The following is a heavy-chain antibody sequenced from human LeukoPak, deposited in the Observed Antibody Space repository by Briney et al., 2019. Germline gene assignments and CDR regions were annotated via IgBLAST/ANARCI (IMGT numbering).Heavy chain of an antibody. D-gene: IGHD1-26*01. CDR2: VNADGGNT. J-gene: IGHJ4*02. CDR3: TKRVKYGGTWDHFAD. Sequence: GGSLRLSCAASGFTFSSYAMNWVRQAPGKGLEWVSTVNADGGNTYYADSVKGRFTISRDNSKSTLILQMNSLRVEDTALYYCTKRVKYGGTWDHFADWGQGTLVTVSS. CDR1: GFTFSSYA. V-gene: IGHV3-23*01.